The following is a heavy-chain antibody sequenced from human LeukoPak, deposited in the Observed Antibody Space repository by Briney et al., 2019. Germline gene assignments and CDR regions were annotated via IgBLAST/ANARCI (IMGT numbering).Heavy chain of an antibody. CDR2: INHSGST. Sequence: SETLSLTCAVNGGSFSGYDWSWIRQPPGKGLEWIGEINHSGSTNYNPSLKSRVTISVDTSKNQFSLKLSSVTAADTAVYYCSRDGGRDSGSYYEDYWGQGTLVTVSS. V-gene: IGHV4-34*01. D-gene: IGHD1-26*01. J-gene: IGHJ4*02. CDR3: SRDGGRDSGSYYEDY. CDR1: GGSFSGYD.